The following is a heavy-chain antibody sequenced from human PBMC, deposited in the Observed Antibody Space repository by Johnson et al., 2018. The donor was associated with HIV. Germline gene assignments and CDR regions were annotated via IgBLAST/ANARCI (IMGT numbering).Heavy chain of an antibody. CDR2: INWNSGSR. CDR3: ARDQGVLQFLEWSFHGDAFDI. V-gene: IGHV3-20*04. D-gene: IGHD3-3*01. Sequence: VQLVESGGGVVRPGGSLRLSCAASGFTFDDYGMSWVRQAPGKGLEWVSGINWNSGSRSYADSVKGRVTISRDNAKNSLYLQMNSLRADDTAVYYCARDQGVLQFLEWSFHGDAFDIWGQGTMVTVSS. CDR1: GFTFDDYG. J-gene: IGHJ3*02.